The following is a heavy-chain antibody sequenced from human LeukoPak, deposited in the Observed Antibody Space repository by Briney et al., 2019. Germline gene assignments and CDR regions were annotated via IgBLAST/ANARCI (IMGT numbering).Heavy chain of an antibody. CDR3: ASGGPTRGTLAS. CDR2: SRRDGTYV. V-gene: IGHV3-30*02. CDR1: GFALSSYG. Sequence: PGGTLRLSCAASGFALSSYGMYWVRQTPDKGLEWVAYSRRDGTYVNYADSVKGRFIISRDNSKNTLGLQMNSLRVEDTALYYCASGGPTRGTLASWGQGTLVPVSS. D-gene: IGHD1-26*01. J-gene: IGHJ4*02.